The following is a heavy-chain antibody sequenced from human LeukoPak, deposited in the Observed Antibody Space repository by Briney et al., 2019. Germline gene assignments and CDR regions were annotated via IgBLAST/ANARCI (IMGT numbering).Heavy chain of an antibody. V-gene: IGHV4-39*01. D-gene: IGHD6-13*01. CDR3: ARLGAAPGPPHYFYYGMDV. CDR2: PYYTGST. J-gene: IGHJ6*02. CDR1: GGSISSRSYY. Sequence: SDALSLTCSVSGGSISSRSYYWGWVRQPPEKGLEWMGSPYYTGSTYYNPSLTSRVSISGDTSKNQVSLRVNSVTAADTAVYYCARLGAAPGPPHYFYYGMDVWGQGTTVTVS.